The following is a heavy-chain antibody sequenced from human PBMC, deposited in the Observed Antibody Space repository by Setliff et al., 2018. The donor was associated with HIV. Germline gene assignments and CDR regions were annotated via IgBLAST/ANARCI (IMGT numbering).Heavy chain of an antibody. CDR2: IYHNGNT. J-gene: IGHJ6*02. V-gene: IGHV4-38-2*01. CDR1: GYSISRDYY. Sequence: SETLSLTCAVSGYSISRDYYWGWIRQPPGKGLEWIGSIYHNGNTYYSPSLKSRVTISVDTSRNQISLKLSSVTAADTAVYYCARQRLGNCSGARCSFSGMDVWGPGTTVTVAS. D-gene: IGHD2-15*01. CDR3: ARQRLGNCSGARCSFSGMDV.